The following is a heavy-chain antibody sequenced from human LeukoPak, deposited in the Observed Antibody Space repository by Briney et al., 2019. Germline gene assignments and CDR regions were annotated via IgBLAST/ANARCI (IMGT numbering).Heavy chain of an antibody. Sequence: PGGSLRLSCAASGFTFSSYAMSWVRQAPGKGLEWVSYISSSSSTIYYADSVKGRFTISRDNAKNSLYLQMNSLRAEDTAVYYCWFGDRTFDYWGQGTLVTVSS. D-gene: IGHD3-10*01. V-gene: IGHV3-48*04. CDR2: ISSSSSTI. CDR1: GFTFSSYA. J-gene: IGHJ4*02. CDR3: WFGDRTFDY.